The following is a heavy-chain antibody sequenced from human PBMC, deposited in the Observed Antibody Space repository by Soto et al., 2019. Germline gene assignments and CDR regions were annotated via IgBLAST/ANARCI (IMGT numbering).Heavy chain of an antibody. CDR3: ARDLGPMTTVIRGSIDY. V-gene: IGHV1-18*01. Sequence: QVQLVQSGAEVKKPGASVKVSCKASGYTFTSYGISWVRQAPGQGLEWMGWISAYNGNTNYAQKLQGRVTMTTATSTSTAYMELRSLRSDDTAVYYCARDLGPMTTVIRGSIDYWGQGTLVTVSS. D-gene: IGHD4-17*01. CDR1: GYTFTSYG. CDR2: ISAYNGNT. J-gene: IGHJ4*02.